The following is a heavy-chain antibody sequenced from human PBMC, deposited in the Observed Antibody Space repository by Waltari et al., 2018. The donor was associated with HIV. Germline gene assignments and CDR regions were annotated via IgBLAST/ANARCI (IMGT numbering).Heavy chain of an antibody. J-gene: IGHJ4*02. CDR1: GFDFRRFW. CDR2: LNRYETSV. Sequence: DVHLVESGGGLVQPGGSLRLSCAASGFDFRRFWMNWVRQAPGKGLGWVSLLNRYETSVTYADSLAGRFTISRDSAKNMLFLQMNSLRPDDTAIYYCAREYYLDYWGQGTLVTVSS. D-gene: IGHD3-10*01. CDR3: AREYYLDY. V-gene: IGHV3-74*01.